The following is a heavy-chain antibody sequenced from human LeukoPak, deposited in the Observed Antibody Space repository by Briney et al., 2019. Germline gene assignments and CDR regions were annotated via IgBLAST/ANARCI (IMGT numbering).Heavy chain of an antibody. Sequence: GGSLRLSCVASGFTFSNYWMTWVRQAPGKGLEWVANIKQDGSEENYVDSVKGRFTIFRDNAKDSLSLQMNSLRAEDTAVYYCARENSNIYGDYSNGFAFDIWGQGTMVTVSS. J-gene: IGHJ3*02. V-gene: IGHV3-7*01. D-gene: IGHD4-17*01. CDR1: GFTFSNYW. CDR2: IKQDGSEE. CDR3: ARENSNIYGDYSNGFAFDI.